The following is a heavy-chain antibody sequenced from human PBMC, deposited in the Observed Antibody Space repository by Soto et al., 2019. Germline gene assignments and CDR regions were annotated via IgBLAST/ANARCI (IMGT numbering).Heavy chain of an antibody. D-gene: IGHD2-2*01. CDR3: ARGRSSTSPYPIGY. V-gene: IGHV4-31*03. Sequence: QVQLQESGPGLAKPSQTLSLTCTVYGGSISSGGYYWSWIRQHPEKDLEWIGYIYYSGSTYYNPSLKSRVTISVDTSKNQFSLKLSSVTAADTAVYYCARGRSSTSPYPIGYWGQGTLVTVSS. J-gene: IGHJ4*02. CDR2: IYYSGST. CDR1: GGSISSGGYY.